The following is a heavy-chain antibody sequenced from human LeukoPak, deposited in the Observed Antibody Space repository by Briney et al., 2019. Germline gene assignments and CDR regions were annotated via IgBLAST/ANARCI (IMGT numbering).Heavy chain of an antibody. CDR3: ARGGESYDFWSGYRSMIDDYYYYMDV. CDR2: VRYDGSNK. D-gene: IGHD3-3*01. V-gene: IGHV3-30*02. CDR1: GFTFSSYG. Sequence: PGGSLRLSCAASGFTFSSYGMHWVRQAPGKGLEWVAFVRYDGSNKYYADSVKGRFTISRDNSKNTLYLQMNSLRAEDTAVYYCARGGESYDFWSGYRSMIDDYYYYMDVWGKGTTVTVSS. J-gene: IGHJ6*03.